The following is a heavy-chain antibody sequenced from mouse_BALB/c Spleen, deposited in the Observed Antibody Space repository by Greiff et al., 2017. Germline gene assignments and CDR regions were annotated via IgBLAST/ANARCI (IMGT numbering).Heavy chain of an antibody. J-gene: IGHJ3*01. CDR3: ARVGLYYRY. V-gene: IGHV1-54*03. CDR2: INPGSGGT. Sequence: QVQLQQSGAELVRPGTSVKVSCKASGYAFTNYLLEWVKQRPGQGLEWIGVINPGSGGTNYNEQFKGKATLTADKSSSTAYMQLSSLTSDDSAVYFCARVGLYYRYWGQGTLVTVSA. CDR1: GYAFTNYL. D-gene: IGHD2-14*01.